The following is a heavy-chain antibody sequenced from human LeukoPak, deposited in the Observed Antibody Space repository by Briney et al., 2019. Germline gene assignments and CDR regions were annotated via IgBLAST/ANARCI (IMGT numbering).Heavy chain of an antibody. CDR3: ARDGTYGSGSYYPN. V-gene: IGHV3-30*09. J-gene: IGHJ4*02. CDR1: GFTFSSYA. Sequence: GGSLRLSCAASGFTFSSYAMHWVRQAPGKGLEGVAVISYDGSNKYYADSVKGRFAISRDNSKNTLYLQMNSLRAEDTAVYYCARDGTYGSGSYYPNGGQGTLVTVSS. CDR2: ISYDGSNK. D-gene: IGHD3-10*01.